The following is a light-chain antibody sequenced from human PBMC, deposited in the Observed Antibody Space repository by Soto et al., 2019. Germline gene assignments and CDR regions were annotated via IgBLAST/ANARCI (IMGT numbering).Light chain of an antibody. CDR3: QQYDNSIT. J-gene: IGKJ5*01. Sequence: EIVLTQSPGTLSLSPGDTATLSCRASQSVSSNNLAWYHQKPGQTPRLLIYGASSRATGIPDRFSGSGSGTDFTLTISRLEPEDFPVYYCQQYDNSITFGQGTRREIE. V-gene: IGKV3-20*01. CDR1: QSVSSNN. CDR2: GAS.